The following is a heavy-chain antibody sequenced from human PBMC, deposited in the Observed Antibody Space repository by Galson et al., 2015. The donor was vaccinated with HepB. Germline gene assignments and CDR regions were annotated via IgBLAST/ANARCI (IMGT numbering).Heavy chain of an antibody. V-gene: IGHV3-23*01. CDR2: ISNSGGST. Sequence: SLRLSCAASGFTFRTYAMSWVRQAPGKGLEWVSGISNSGGSTYYPDSVKGRFTISRDNSKNTLYLEMDSLRAEDTAVYHCAKDLSKGYSSSWYFGYWGQGTLVTVSS. CDR3: AKDLSKGYSSSWYFGY. J-gene: IGHJ4*02. D-gene: IGHD6-13*01. CDR1: GFTFRTYA.